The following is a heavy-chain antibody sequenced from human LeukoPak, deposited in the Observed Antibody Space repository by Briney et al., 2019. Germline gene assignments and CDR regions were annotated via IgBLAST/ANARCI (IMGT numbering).Heavy chain of an antibody. D-gene: IGHD4-17*01. CDR2: ISYDGSNK. J-gene: IGHJ4*02. V-gene: IGHV3-30*07. Sequence: PGRSLRLSCAASGFTFSSYAMHWVRQAPGKGLEWVAVISYDGSNKYYADSVKGRFTISRDNSKNTLYLQMNGLRAEDTAVYYWTYGDYPLTYWGQGTLVSVSS. CDR1: GFTFSSYA. CDR3: TYGDYPLTY.